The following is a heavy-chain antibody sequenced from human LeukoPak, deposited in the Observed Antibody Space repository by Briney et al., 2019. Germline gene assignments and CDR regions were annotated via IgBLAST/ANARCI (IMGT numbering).Heavy chain of an antibody. V-gene: IGHV1-18*01. CDR3: ASVLRYDFWSAYYFDY. D-gene: IGHD3-3*01. CDR2: ISTYNGNT. Sequence: ASVKVSCKASGYTFNSYDISWVRQAPGQGLEWMAWISTYNGNTNYALKVQGRATMTTDTSTSTAYMELRSLRSDDTAVYYCASVLRYDFWSAYYFDYWGQGTLVTVSS. J-gene: IGHJ4*02. CDR1: GYTFNSYD.